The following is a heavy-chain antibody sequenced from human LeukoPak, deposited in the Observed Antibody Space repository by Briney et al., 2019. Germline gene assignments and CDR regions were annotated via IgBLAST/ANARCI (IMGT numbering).Heavy chain of an antibody. Sequence: GGSLRLSCAASGFTFSSYAMSWVRQAPGKGLEWVSAISGSGGSTYYADSVKGRFTISRDNSKNTLYLQMNSLKTEDTAVYYCASPVGATTVRAFDIWGQGTMVTVSS. V-gene: IGHV3-23*01. D-gene: IGHD1-26*01. CDR3: ASPVGATTVRAFDI. J-gene: IGHJ3*02. CDR2: ISGSGGST. CDR1: GFTFSSYA.